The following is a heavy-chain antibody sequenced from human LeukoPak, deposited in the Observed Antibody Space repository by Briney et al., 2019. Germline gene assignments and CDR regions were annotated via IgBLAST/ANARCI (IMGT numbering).Heavy chain of an antibody. CDR2: IYYGGST. CDR3: ARYKVGYFDY. V-gene: IGHV4-31*03. J-gene: IGHJ4*02. Sequence: SETLSLTCTISGGSISIGGYYWSWIRQHPGKALEWIGYIYYGGSTYYNPSLKSRVTMSVDTSKNQFSLKLSSVTAADTAVYYCARYKVGYFDYWGQGTRVTVSS. D-gene: IGHD1-1*01. CDR1: GGSISIGGYY.